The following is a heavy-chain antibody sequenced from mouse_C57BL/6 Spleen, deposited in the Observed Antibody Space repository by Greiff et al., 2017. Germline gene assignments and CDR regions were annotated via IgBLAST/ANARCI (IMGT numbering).Heavy chain of an antibody. V-gene: IGHV1-26*01. CDR3: AHYDYAWFAY. D-gene: IGHD2-4*01. Sequence: EVQLQQSGPELVKPGASVKISCKASGYTFTDYYMNWVKQSHGKSLEWIGDINPNNGGTSYNQKFKGKATLTVDKSSSTAYMELRSLTSEDSAVYYCAHYDYAWFAYWGQGTLVTVSA. J-gene: IGHJ3*01. CDR2: INPNNGGT. CDR1: GYTFTDYY.